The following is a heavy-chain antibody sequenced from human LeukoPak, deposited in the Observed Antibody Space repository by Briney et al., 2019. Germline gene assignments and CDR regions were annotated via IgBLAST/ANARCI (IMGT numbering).Heavy chain of an antibody. D-gene: IGHD1-26*01. V-gene: IGHV3-48*01. CDR2: ISSSSSTT. CDR3: ARDLYSGSYYDFDY. CDR1: GFSFSDYN. J-gene: IGHJ4*02. Sequence: GGSLKLSCAASGFSFSDYNMNWVRQAPGKGLEWVAYISSSSSTTHYADSVTGRFSISRDNAKSSLYLQMNSLRVEDTAVYYCARDLYSGSYYDFDYWGQGTLVTVSS.